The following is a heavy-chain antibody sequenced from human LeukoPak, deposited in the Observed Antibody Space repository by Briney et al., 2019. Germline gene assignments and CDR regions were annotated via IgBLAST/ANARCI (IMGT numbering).Heavy chain of an antibody. D-gene: IGHD3-22*01. CDR1: GFTFSSYA. CDR2: ISGSGGRT. CDR3: ARVLSGSWDWFDP. J-gene: IGHJ5*02. V-gene: IGHV3-23*01. Sequence: PGGSLRLSCAASGFTFSSYAMSWVRQAPGKGLEWVSVISGSGGRTSYADSVKGRFTVSRDNAKNTVYLQMNSLRAEDTAVYYCARVLSGSWDWFDPWGQGTLVTVSS.